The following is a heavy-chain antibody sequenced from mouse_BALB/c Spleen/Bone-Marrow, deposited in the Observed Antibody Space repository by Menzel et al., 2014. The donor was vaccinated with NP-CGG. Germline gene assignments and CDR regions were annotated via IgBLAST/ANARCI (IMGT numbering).Heavy chain of an antibody. CDR2: ISSGSSTI. V-gene: IGHV5-17*02. D-gene: IGHD1-1*01. Sequence: EVKVVESGGGLVQPGGSRKLSCAASGFTFSSLGMHWVRQAPEKGLEWVAYISSGSSTIYYADTVKGRFTISRDNPKNTLFLQMTSLRSEDTAMYYCARSGYYGSSPYYAMDYWGQGTSVTVSS. CDR3: ARSGYYGSSPYYAMDY. CDR1: GFTFSSLG. J-gene: IGHJ4*01.